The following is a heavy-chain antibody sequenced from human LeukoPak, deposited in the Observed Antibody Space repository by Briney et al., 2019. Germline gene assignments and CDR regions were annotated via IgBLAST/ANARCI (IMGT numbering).Heavy chain of an antibody. CDR2: MNPNSGNT. Sequence: GASVTVSCKASGYTFTSYDINWVRQAPGQGLEWMGWMNPNSGNTVYAQKFQGRVTMTRNTSISTAYMELSSLRSEDPAVYYCARGPHRYGGNSVGGYWGQGTLVTVSS. J-gene: IGHJ4*02. CDR3: ARGPHRYGGNSVGGY. D-gene: IGHD4-23*01. CDR1: GYTFTSYD. V-gene: IGHV1-8*01.